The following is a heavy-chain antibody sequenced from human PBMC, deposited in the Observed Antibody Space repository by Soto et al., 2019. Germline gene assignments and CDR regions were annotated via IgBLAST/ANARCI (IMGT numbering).Heavy chain of an antibody. D-gene: IGHD2-15*01. CDR3: ARLASLRYCSGGSCPSNVFEI. CDR1: GGSISSYY. J-gene: IGHJ3*02. CDR2: IYYSGST. Sequence: SETLSLTCTGSGGSISSYYWSWIRQPPGKELEWIGYIYYSGSTNYNPSLKSPDTISVDTSKKQFSLKLSSVTAADTAVYYCARLASLRYCSGGSCPSNVFEIGGQGTMVT. V-gene: IGHV4-59*08.